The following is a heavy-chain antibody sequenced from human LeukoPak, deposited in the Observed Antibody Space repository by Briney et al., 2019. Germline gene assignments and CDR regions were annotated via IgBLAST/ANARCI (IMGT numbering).Heavy chain of an antibody. J-gene: IGHJ4*02. D-gene: IGHD6-13*01. V-gene: IGHV3-48*01. CDR3: AKDLGRIAAAGFDY. Sequence: GGSLRLSCAASGFTFSRYSMNWVRQAPGKGLEWVSYIGSVTTTIYYADSVKGRFTISRDNSKNTLYLQMNSLRAEDTAVYYCAKDLGRIAAAGFDYWGQGTLVTVSS. CDR1: GFTFSRYS. CDR2: IGSVTTTI.